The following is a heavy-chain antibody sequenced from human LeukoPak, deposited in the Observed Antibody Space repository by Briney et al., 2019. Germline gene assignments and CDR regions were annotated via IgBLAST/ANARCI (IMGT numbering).Heavy chain of an antibody. CDR1: GYTFTTYD. CDR3: ARGGGGCTSTTCYGGGKYYFYGTDL. J-gene: IGHJ6*02. Sequence: ASVKVSCKAFGYTFTTYDINWVRQAPGQGLEWMGWMNPNSGNTGYAQKFQGRVTITRNTSINTASMELSSLRSDDTAVYYCARGGGGCTSTTCYGGGKYYFYGTDLWGQGTTVTVFS. V-gene: IGHV1-8*01. D-gene: IGHD2-2*01. CDR2: MNPNSGNT.